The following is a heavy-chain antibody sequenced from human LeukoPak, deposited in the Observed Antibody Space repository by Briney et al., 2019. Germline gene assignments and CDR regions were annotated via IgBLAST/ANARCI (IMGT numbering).Heavy chain of an antibody. D-gene: IGHD2-2*01. CDR1: GGSFSGYY. Sequence: SETLSLTCAVYGGSFSGYYWSWIRQPPGKGLEWIGEINHSGSTNYNPSLKSRVTISVDTSKNQFSLKLSSVTAADTAVYYCAREIVVVPDSSGWFDPWGQGTLVTVSS. CDR2: INHSGST. J-gene: IGHJ5*02. CDR3: AREIVVVPDSSGWFDP. V-gene: IGHV4-34*01.